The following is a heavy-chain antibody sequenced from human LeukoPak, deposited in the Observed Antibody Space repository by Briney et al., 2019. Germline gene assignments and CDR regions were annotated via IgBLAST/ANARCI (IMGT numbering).Heavy chain of an antibody. Sequence: GGSLRLSCAASGFTFSDYYMSWIRQAPGKGLEWVSYISDNGSPIYPADSVKGRFTISRDNAKNSLYLQMNSLRAEDTAVYYCARDYGSSWSPYFDSWGQGTLVTVSS. CDR2: ISDNGSPI. J-gene: IGHJ4*02. CDR3: ARDYGSSWSPYFDS. D-gene: IGHD6-13*01. V-gene: IGHV3-11*04. CDR1: GFTFSDYY.